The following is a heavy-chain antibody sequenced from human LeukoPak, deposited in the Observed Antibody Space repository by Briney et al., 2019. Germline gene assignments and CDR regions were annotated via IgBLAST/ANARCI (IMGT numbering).Heavy chain of an antibody. CDR1: GGSINSYY. Sequence: KPSETLSLTCTVSGGSINSYYWNWIRQPPGKGLEWIGYIFYSGITNYNPSLKSRVTISVDTSKKQFSLKLTSVTAADTAVYYCARDSGSYPHWFAPWGQGTLVTVSS. J-gene: IGHJ5*02. CDR3: ARDSGSYPHWFAP. D-gene: IGHD1-26*01. CDR2: IFYSGIT. V-gene: IGHV4-59*01.